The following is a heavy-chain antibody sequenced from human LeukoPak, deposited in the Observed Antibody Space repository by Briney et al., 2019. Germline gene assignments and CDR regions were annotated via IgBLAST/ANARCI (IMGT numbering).Heavy chain of an antibody. V-gene: IGHV3-30*02. Sequence: GGSLRLSCAASGFTFSTYGMHWVRQAPGKGLEWVAFIRSDGSNKYYADPMKGRFTISRDNSKNTLYLQMNSLRAEDTAVYHCAKETRFGNFDWGQGTLVTVSS. CDR3: AKETRFGNFD. D-gene: IGHD3-10*01. CDR2: IRSDGSNK. CDR1: GFTFSTYG. J-gene: IGHJ4*02.